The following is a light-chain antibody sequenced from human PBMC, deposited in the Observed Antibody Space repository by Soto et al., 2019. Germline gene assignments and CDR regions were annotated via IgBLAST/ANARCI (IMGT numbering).Light chain of an antibody. CDR1: SSDVGGYNY. Sequence: QSALTQPASVSGSPGQSITISCTGTSSDVGGYNYVSWYQQHPGKAPKLMIYDVSNRPSGVSNRFSGSKSGNTASLTISGLQAEDEADYYCSSYTSSIYVFGTGTKLTDL. CDR3: SSYTSSIYV. V-gene: IGLV2-14*01. J-gene: IGLJ1*01. CDR2: DVS.